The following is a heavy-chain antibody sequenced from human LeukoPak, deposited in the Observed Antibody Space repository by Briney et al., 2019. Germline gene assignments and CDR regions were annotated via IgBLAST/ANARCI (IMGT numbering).Heavy chain of an antibody. CDR2: INHSGST. CDR3: ARVRGKYVYYYDSSPFDY. D-gene: IGHD3-22*01. V-gene: IGHV4-34*01. Sequence: PSETLSLTCAVYGGSFSGYYWSWIRQPPGKGLEWIGEINHSGSTNYNPSLKSRVTISVDTSKNQFSLKLSSVTAADTAVYYCARVRGKYVYYYDSSPFDYWGQGTLVTVSS. CDR1: GGSFSGYY. J-gene: IGHJ4*02.